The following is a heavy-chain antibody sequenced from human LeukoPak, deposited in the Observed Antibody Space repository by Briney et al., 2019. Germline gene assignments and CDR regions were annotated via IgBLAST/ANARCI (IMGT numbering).Heavy chain of an antibody. CDR3: ARDPPPWSFFDD. J-gene: IGHJ4*02. CDR1: GYTFTSYY. Sequence: GASVKVSCKASGYTFTSYYIHWVRQAPGQGLEWMGVINPSGGSTGYAQNFQGRVTMTRDTSTSTVYMELSSLRSADTAVYYCARDPPPWSFFDDWGQGTLVTVSS. V-gene: IGHV1-46*01. CDR2: INPSGGST. D-gene: IGHD2-15*01.